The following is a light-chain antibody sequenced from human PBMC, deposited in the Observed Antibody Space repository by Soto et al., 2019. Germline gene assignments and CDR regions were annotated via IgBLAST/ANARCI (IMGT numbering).Light chain of an antibody. V-gene: IGKV3-15*01. J-gene: IGKJ1*01. Sequence: EIVLTQSPVTLSLSPGEIGTLSCSASQIVSTTLAWYQQRPGQAPRLLIYSASTRATGIPASFSGSGSGTEFTLTISSLQSEDFAVYYCQQYNKWPPWKFGQGTKVDIK. CDR3: QQYNKWPPWK. CDR1: QIVSTT. CDR2: SAS.